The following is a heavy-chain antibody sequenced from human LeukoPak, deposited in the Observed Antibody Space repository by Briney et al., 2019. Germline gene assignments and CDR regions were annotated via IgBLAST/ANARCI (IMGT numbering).Heavy chain of an antibody. V-gene: IGHV4-39*01. CDR3: VRSRRDYGGNYRAQYWYFDL. J-gene: IGHJ2*01. CDR2: IYYSGST. Sequence: SETLSLTCTVSGGSISSSSYYWGWIRQPPGKGLEWIGSIYYSGSTYYNPSLKSRVTISVDTSKNQFSLKLSSVTAADTAVYYCVRSRRDYGGNYRAQYWYFDLWGRGTLVTVSS. CDR1: GGSISSSSYY. D-gene: IGHD4-23*01.